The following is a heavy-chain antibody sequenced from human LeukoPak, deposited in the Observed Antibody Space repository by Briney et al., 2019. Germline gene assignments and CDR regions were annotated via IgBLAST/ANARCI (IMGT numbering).Heavy chain of an antibody. D-gene: IGHD3-3*01. Sequence: ASVKVSCKASGYTFTGYYIHWVRQAPGQGLEWMGRLNPNGGGTNYAQKFQGRVTMTSDTSISTAYMELSRLRSDDTAVYYCARERKITIFGVACDYWGQGTLVTVSS. V-gene: IGHV1-2*06. CDR3: ARERKITIFGVACDY. CDR2: LNPNGGGT. CDR1: GYTFTGYY. J-gene: IGHJ4*02.